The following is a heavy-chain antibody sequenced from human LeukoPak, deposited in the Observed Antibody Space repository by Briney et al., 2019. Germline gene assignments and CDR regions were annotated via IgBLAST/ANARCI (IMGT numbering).Heavy chain of an antibody. CDR2: INHSGST. D-gene: IGHD4-17*01. CDR3: ARGYGALGLWAFDI. Sequence: SETLSLTCAVYGGSFSGYYWSWIRQPPGKGLEWIGEINHSGSTNYNPSLKSRVTISVDTSKNQFSLKLSSVTAADTALYYCARGYGALGLWAFDIWGQGTVVTISS. J-gene: IGHJ3*02. V-gene: IGHV4-34*01. CDR1: GGSFSGYY.